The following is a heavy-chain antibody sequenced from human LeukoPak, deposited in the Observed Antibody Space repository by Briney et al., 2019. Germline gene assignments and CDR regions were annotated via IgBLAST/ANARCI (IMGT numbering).Heavy chain of an antibody. J-gene: IGHJ3*02. V-gene: IGHV1-69*05. CDR2: IIPIFGTA. CDR1: GGTFSSYA. Sequence: ASVKVSCKASGGTFSSYAISWVRQAPGQGLEWMGGIIPIFGTANYAQKFQGRVTITTDESTSTAYMELSSLRSEDTAVYYCARSTGGRQWLERRAFDIWGQGTMVTVSS. CDR3: ARSTGGRQWLERRAFDI. D-gene: IGHD6-19*01.